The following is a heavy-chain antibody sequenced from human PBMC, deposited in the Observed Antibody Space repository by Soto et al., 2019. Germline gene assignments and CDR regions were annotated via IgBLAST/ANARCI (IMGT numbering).Heavy chain of an antibody. CDR3: ARVPATSSGWVEYFQH. CDR1: GYAFTSYG. V-gene: IGHV1-18*01. D-gene: IGHD6-19*01. Sequence: ASVKVSCKASGYAFTSYGISWVRQAPGQGLEWMGWISAYNGNTNYAQKLQGRVTMTTDTSTSTAYMELRSLRSDDTAVYYCARVPATSSGWVEYFQHWGQGTLVTVSS. J-gene: IGHJ1*01. CDR2: ISAYNGNT.